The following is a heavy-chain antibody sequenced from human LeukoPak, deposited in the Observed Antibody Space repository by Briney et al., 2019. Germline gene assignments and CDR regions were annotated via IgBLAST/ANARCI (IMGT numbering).Heavy chain of an antibody. CDR1: GHTFTGFY. Sequence: ASVQCSCNAFGHTFTGFYIHWVRHAPGQGLEWRGLIISNSGGTNYAQKFQGRVTMTRDTSISTAYMELSRLRSDDTAVYYCARDGNYDSGGYTPYYYYMDVWGKGTTVTVSS. V-gene: IGHV1-2*02. D-gene: IGHD3-22*01. CDR2: IISNSGGT. CDR3: ARDGNYDSGGYTPYYYYMDV. J-gene: IGHJ6*03.